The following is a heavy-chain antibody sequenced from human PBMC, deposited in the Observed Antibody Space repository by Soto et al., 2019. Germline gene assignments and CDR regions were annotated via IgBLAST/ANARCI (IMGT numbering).Heavy chain of an antibody. CDR2: ISYDGSNK. CDR1: GFTFSSYG. CDR3: AKGRYCTNGVCYTGTSFDY. Sequence: GGSLRLSCAASGFTFSSYGMHWVRQAPGKWLEWVAVISYDGSNKYYADSVKGRFTISRDNSKNTLYLQMNSLRAEDTAVYYCAKGRYCTNGVCYTGTSFDYWGQGTLVTVSS. V-gene: IGHV3-30*18. J-gene: IGHJ4*02. D-gene: IGHD2-8*01.